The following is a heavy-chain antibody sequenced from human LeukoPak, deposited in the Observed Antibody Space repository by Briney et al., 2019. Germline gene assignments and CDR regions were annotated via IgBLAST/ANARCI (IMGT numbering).Heavy chain of an antibody. V-gene: IGHV3-21*01. D-gene: IGHD3-22*01. J-gene: IGHJ5*02. CDR3: ARDHYYYDSSGYYH. CDR1: GFTFSGYS. Sequence: GGSLRLSCAASGFTFSGYSMNWVRQAPGKGLEWVSSISRSSSYIYYADSVKGRFTISRDNAKNSLYLQMNSLRAEDTAVYYCARDHYYYDSSGYYHWGQGTLVTVSS. CDR2: ISRSSSYI.